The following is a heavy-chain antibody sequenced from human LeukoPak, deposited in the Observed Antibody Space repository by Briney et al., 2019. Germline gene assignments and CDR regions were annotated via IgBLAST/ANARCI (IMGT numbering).Heavy chain of an antibody. CDR2: ISGSGGST. D-gene: IGHD5-18*01. CDR3: ARGWDTAMGKGFNY. J-gene: IGHJ4*02. CDR1: GFTFSSYG. V-gene: IGHV3-23*01. Sequence: PGGSLRLSCAASGFTFSSYGMSWVRQAPGKGLEWVSAISGSGGSTYYADSVQGRFTISRDNSKNTLYLQMNSLRGDDTAVDYCARGWDTAMGKGFNYWGQGTLVTVSS.